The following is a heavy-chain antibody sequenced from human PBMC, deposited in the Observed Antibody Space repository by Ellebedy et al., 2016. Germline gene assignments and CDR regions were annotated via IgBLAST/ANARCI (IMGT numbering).Heavy chain of an antibody. CDR2: IDITGTAA. J-gene: IGHJ4*02. D-gene: IGHD3-3*01. Sequence: GGSLRLSXAASGFTFRVAGMTWVRQAPGKGLEWVATIDITGTAAYYSDLAKGRFIISRATVKNLLFLQKNSLRDEDTAVYYWTRDGSEWSRDVWGQGTLVTVSS. CDR1: GFTFRVAG. CDR3: TRDGSEWSRDV. V-gene: IGHV3-21*01.